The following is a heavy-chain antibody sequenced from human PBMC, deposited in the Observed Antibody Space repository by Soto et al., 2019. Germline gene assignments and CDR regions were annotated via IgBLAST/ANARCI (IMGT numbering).Heavy chain of an antibody. CDR1: GASIISDGYY. D-gene: IGHD3-22*01. CDR3: ARVPTYYHDSIGYQPFLP. CDR2: IHYSGGATYSP. V-gene: IGHV4-31*03. J-gene: IGHJ5*02. Sequence: QVQLQESGPGLVEPSQTLSLICTVSGASIISDGYYWTWIRQHPGKGLEWLGYIHYSGGATYSPSYHQSLKSRIAVSVDTSRRLLSLKLTSVSAAYAAVYYCARVPTYYHDSIGYQPFLPWGKGTRLTVSS.